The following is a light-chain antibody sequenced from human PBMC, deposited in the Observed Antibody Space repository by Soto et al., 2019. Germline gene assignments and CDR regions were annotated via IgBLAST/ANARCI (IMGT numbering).Light chain of an antibody. V-gene: IGLV2-14*01. CDR1: SSDVGGYDY. J-gene: IGLJ1*01. Sequence: QSALTQPASVSGSPGQSITISCTGTSSDVGGYDYVSWYQLHPGKAPKLMVFEVSNRPSGVSYRFTGSKSGNTASLTISGLQAEDEADYFCSSYSISTADLFGTRTKVTVL. CDR3: SSYSISTADL. CDR2: EVS.